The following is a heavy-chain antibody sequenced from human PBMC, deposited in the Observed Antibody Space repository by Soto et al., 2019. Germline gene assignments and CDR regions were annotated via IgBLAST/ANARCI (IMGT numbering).Heavy chain of an antibody. J-gene: IGHJ5*02. CDR2: IYYSGST. CDR1: GGSISSSSYY. D-gene: IGHD6-13*01. V-gene: IGHV4-39*01. Sequence: PSETLSLTCTVSGGSISSSSYYWGWIRQPPGKGLEWIGSIYYSGSTYYNPSLKSRVTISVDTSKNQFSLKLSSVTAADTAVYYCARHRVAAGHNWFDPWGQGTLVTVSS. CDR3: ARHRVAAGHNWFDP.